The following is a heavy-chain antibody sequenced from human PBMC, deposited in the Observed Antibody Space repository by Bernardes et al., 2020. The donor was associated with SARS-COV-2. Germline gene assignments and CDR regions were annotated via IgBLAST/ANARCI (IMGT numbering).Heavy chain of an antibody. Sequence: GSLRLSCSASGFTFSSYAMHWVRQAPGKGLEYVSAISSNGGSTYYADSVKGRFTISRDNSKNILYLQMTSLRAEDTAVYYCVKDLGSSGYPDTFDVWGQGTMVTVSS. CDR1: GFTFSSYA. V-gene: IGHV3-64D*06. CDR2: ISSNGGST. J-gene: IGHJ3*01. D-gene: IGHD3-22*01. CDR3: VKDLGSSGYPDTFDV.